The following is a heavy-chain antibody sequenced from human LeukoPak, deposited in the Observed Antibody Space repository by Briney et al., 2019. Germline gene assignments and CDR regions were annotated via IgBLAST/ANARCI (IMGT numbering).Heavy chain of an antibody. CDR1: GYTFTGYY. CDR2: INPNSGGT. J-gene: IGHJ4*02. Sequence: ASVKVSCKASGYTFTGYYMHWVRQAPGQGLEWMGWINPNSGGTNYAQKFQGRVTMTRDTSISTAYMELSRLRSDDTAVYYCAKVGVDEGATHFDYWGQGTLVTVSS. D-gene: IGHD1-26*01. CDR3: AKVGVDEGATHFDY. V-gene: IGHV1-2*02.